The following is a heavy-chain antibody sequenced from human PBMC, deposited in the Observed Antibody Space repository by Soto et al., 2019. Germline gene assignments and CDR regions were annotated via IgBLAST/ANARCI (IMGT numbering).Heavy chain of an antibody. Sequence: GSLRLSCEAPGFVCTNFWMHWVRHVPGKGLVWVARIDTSGHSTNYAESVKGRFTISRDNAKNTVSLQMNSLRVEDTGVYYCAKDSWYFDLWSQGSQVTVSS. CDR3: AKDSWYFDL. D-gene: IGHD6-13*01. J-gene: IGHJ4*02. V-gene: IGHV3-74*01. CDR2: IDTSGHST. CDR1: GFVCTNFW.